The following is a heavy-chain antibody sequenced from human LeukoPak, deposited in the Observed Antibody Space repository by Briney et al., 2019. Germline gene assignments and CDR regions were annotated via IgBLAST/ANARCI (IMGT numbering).Heavy chain of an antibody. CDR3: VKDLRSDFMGVLSRYLSY. CDR2: ISRNGGSA. CDR1: GFTFSSFA. D-gene: IGHD2/OR15-2a*01. J-gene: IGHJ4*02. Sequence: GGSLRLSCSASGFTFSSFAMHWVRQAPGKGLEYVAAISRNGGSAYYADSVKGRFTISRDNSKSTLYLQMSSLRAEDTAVYLCVKDLRSDFMGVLSRYLSYWGQGTLVTVSS. V-gene: IGHV3-64D*09.